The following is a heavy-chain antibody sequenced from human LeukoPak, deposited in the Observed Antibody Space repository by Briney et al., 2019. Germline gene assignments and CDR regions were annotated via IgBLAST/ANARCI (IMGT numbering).Heavy chain of an antibody. CDR3: ARDGGSNTNFDY. V-gene: IGHV3-7*01. D-gene: IGHD2-15*01. Sequence: PGGSLRLSCAASGFTFRNYWMGWVRQAPGKGLEWVANTKPDGSAEYYADSVRGRFTTSRDNANNLLYLQMNRLRAEDTAVYYCARDGGSNTNFDYWGRGTLVTVSS. J-gene: IGHJ4*02. CDR2: TKPDGSAE. CDR1: GFTFRNYW.